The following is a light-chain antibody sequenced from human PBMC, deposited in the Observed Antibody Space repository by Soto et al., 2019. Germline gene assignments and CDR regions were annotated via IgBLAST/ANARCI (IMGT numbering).Light chain of an antibody. V-gene: IGKV3-20*01. Sequence: EIVLTQSPGTLSLSPGERATLSCGASQSVTSSYLAWYQQKPGQAPRLLIYGASSRATGIPDRFSGSGSGTDFILTISRLEPEDFAVYYCQQYGSSPPTFGQGTKVEIK. CDR1: QSVTSSY. CDR3: QQYGSSPPT. CDR2: GAS. J-gene: IGKJ1*01.